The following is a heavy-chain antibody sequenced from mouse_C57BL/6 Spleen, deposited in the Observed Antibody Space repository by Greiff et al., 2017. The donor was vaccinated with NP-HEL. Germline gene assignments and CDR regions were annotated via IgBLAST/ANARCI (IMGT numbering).Heavy chain of an antibody. J-gene: IGHJ4*01. V-gene: IGHV1-62-2*01. CDR1: GYTFTEYT. D-gene: IGHD2-3*01. CDR2: FYPGSGSI. CDR3: ARHAPDGYYQGYYAMDY. Sequence: VQLVESGAELVKPGASVKLSCKASGYTFTEYTIHWVKQRSGQGLEWIGWFYPGSGSIKYNEKFKDKATLTADKSSSTVYMELSRLTSEDSAVYFCARHAPDGYYQGYYAMDYWGQGTSVTVSS.